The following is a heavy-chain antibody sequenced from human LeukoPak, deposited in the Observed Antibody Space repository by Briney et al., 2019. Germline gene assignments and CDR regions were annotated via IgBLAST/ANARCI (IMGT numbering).Heavy chain of an antibody. D-gene: IGHD2-21*02. V-gene: IGHV4-59*01. CDR3: ARQRVTPSFRAFDI. J-gene: IGHJ3*02. Sequence: SETLSLTCTVSGGSISSYYWSWIRQPPGKGLEWIGCIYYSGSANYNPSLKSRVTISVDTSKNKFSLKLSSVTAADTAVYYCARQRVTPSFRAFDIWGQGTMVTVSS. CDR1: GGSISSYY. CDR2: IYYSGSA.